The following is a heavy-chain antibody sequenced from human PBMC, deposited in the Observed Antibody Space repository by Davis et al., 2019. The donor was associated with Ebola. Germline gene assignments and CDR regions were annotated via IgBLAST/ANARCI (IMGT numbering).Heavy chain of an antibody. V-gene: IGHV4-59*08. CDR1: GGSISSYY. CDR2: IYYSGST. CDR3: ASRKSITMIVVVAYFDY. D-gene: IGHD3-22*01. Sequence: SETLSLTCTVSGGSISSYYWSWIRQPPGKGLEWIGYIYYSGSTNYNPSLKSRVTISVDTSKNQFSLKLSSVTAADTAVYYCASRKSITMIVVVAYFDYWGQGTLVTVSS. J-gene: IGHJ4*02.